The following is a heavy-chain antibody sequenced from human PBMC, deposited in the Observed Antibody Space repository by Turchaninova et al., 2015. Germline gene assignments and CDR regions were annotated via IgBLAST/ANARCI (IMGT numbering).Heavy chain of an antibody. CDR3: ARGEWGSSGWSFDL. Sequence: EVQLVGSXGGLVQPGXXXRLXXAASGFTLSSQDMHWVRQPTGKGLEWVSAIGTAGDTYYPDSVKGRFTISREDAKNSLNLQMNSLRAEDTAVYYCARGEWGSSGWSFDLWGQGTLVTVSS. CDR1: GFTLSSQD. J-gene: IGHJ4*02. V-gene: IGHV3-13*01. D-gene: IGHD6-19*01. CDR2: IGTAGDT.